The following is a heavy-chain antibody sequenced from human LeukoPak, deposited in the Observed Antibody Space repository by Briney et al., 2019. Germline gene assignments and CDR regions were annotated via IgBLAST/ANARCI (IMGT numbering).Heavy chain of an antibody. CDR2: IWYDGSNK. J-gene: IGHJ4*02. V-gene: IGHV3-33*08. D-gene: IGHD6-19*01. CDR3: AREKAPTVAFDY. Sequence: TGGSLRLSCAASGLSIGDNSMHWVRQAPGKGLEWVAVIWYDGSNKYYADSVKGRFTISRDNSKNTLYLQMNSLRAEDTAVYYCAREKAPTVAFDYWGQGTLVTVSS. CDR1: GLSIGDNS.